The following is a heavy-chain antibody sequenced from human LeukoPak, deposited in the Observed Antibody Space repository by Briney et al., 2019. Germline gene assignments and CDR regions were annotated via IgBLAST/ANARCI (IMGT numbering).Heavy chain of an antibody. D-gene: IGHD3-3*01. CDR3: ARDPGERITIFGVVTPGGMDV. J-gene: IGHJ6*02. V-gene: IGHV4-39*07. CDR1: GGSISSSSHY. Sequence: SETLSLTCTVSGGSISSSSHYWDWVRQPPGKGLEWIGSFYYSGSTYYNPSLKSRVTISVDTSKNQFSLKLSSVTAADKAVYYCARDPGERITIFGVVTPGGMDVWGQGTTVTVSS. CDR2: FYYSGST.